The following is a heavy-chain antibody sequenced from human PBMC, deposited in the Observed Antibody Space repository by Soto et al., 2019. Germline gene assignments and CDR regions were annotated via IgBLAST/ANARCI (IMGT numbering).Heavy chain of an antibody. CDR2: ITDTGGDT. D-gene: IGHD3-10*01. Sequence: PGGSLRLSCVASGIPFGSRAMSWVRQAPGEGLEWVSTITDTGGDTKYADSVRGRFTMSRDNSKKTLYLQMNSLRAEDSALYYCARGSTDSYPGSRIFDFWGRGTLVTVSS. CDR3: ARGSTDSYPGSRIFDF. CDR1: GIPFGSRA. V-gene: IGHV3-23*01. J-gene: IGHJ4*02.